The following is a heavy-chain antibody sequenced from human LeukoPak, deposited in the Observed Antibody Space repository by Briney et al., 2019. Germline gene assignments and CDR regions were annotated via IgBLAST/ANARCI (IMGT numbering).Heavy chain of an antibody. CDR2: IYYSGST. CDR1: GGSISSYY. Sequence: SETRSLTCPVPGGSISSYYWSWIRQPPGKGLEWIGYIYYSGSTNYNPSLKSRVTISVDTSKNQFSLKLSSVTAADTAVYYCARGRTFDNWGQGTLVTVSS. J-gene: IGHJ4*02. V-gene: IGHV4-59*01. CDR3: ARGRTFDN.